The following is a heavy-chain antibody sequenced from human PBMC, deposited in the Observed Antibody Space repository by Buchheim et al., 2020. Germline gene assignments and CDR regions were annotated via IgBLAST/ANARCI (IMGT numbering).Heavy chain of an antibody. CDR3: ANLGDFDY. Sequence: EVQLLESGGGLVQPGGSRRLSCAASGFTFSNYAMSWVRQAPEKGLEWVSTVSGSGITTYYADSVKGRFTISSDNSRNTLYLQMDSLRAEDTAVYYCANLGDFDYWGQGTL. CDR2: VSGSGITT. CDR1: GFTFSNYA. J-gene: IGHJ4*02. V-gene: IGHV3-23*01.